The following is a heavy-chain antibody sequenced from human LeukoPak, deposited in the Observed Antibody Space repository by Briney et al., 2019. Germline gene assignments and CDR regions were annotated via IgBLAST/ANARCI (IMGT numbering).Heavy chain of an antibody. V-gene: IGHV3-53*01. D-gene: IGHD2/OR15-2a*01. CDR3: ARDSMEHPGGDAFDI. Sequence: GGSLRLSCGASGFTVSSNYMSWVRQAPGKGLEWVSVMYVGGNTNYADSVKGRFTISRDNSKNTMFLQMNSLRADDTAVYYCARDSMEHPGGDAFDIWGQGTMVTVSS. CDR2: MYVGGNT. J-gene: IGHJ3*02. CDR1: GFTVSSNY.